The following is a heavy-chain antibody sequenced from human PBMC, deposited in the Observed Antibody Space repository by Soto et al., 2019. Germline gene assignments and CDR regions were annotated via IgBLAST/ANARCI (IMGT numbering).Heavy chain of an antibody. Sequence: ASVKVSCKASGYTFTSYGISWVRQAPGQGLEWMGWISAYNGNTNYAQKFQGRVTITADESTSTAYMELSSLRSEDTAVYYCATQPELLAYFDYWGQGTLVTVSS. CDR1: GYTFTSYG. D-gene: IGHD1-26*01. CDR3: ATQPELLAYFDY. J-gene: IGHJ4*02. CDR2: ISAYNGNT. V-gene: IGHV1-18*01.